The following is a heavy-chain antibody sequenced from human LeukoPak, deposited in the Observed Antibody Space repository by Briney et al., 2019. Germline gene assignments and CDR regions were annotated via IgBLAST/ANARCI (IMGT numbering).Heavy chain of an antibody. CDR2: IYSVGST. CDR3: ARNPSYSSSLY. V-gene: IGHV3-66*02. Sequence: GGSLRLSCAASGLTVNSNYMTWVRQPPGKGIEWVSVIYSVGSTYYADSVRGRFTISRDNSKNTLYLQMNSLRAEDTAIYYCARNPSYSSSLYSGQGTLVTVSS. J-gene: IGHJ4*02. D-gene: IGHD6-19*01. CDR1: GLTVNSNY.